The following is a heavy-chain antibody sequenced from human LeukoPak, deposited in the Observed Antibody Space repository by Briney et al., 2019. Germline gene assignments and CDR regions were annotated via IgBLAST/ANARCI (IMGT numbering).Heavy chain of an antibody. V-gene: IGHV1-3*01. CDR1: GYTFTSYA. J-gene: IGHJ4*02. D-gene: IGHD6-19*01. CDR2: INAGNGNT. Sequence: ASVKVSCKASGYTFTSYAMHWVRQAPGQRLEWMGWINAGNGNTKYSQEFQGRVTITRDTSASTAYMELSRLRSDDTAVYYCARVEYSSGWYSDYWGQGTLVTVSS. CDR3: ARVEYSSGWYSDY.